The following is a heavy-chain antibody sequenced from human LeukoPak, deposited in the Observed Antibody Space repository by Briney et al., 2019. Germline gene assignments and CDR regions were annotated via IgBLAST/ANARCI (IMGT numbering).Heavy chain of an antibody. Sequence: GGSLRLSCAASGFTFSSYSMNWVRQAPGKGLEWVSSISSSSYIYYADSVKGRFTISRDNAKNSLYLQMNSLRAEDTAVYYCARDGFSSSWSTDLDYWGQGTLVTVSS. CDR1: GFTFSSYS. V-gene: IGHV3-21*01. CDR2: ISSSSYI. D-gene: IGHD6-13*01. CDR3: ARDGFSSSWSTDLDY. J-gene: IGHJ4*02.